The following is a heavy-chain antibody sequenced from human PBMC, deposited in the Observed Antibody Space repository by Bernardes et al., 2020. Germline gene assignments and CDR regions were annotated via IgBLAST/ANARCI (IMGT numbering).Heavy chain of an antibody. J-gene: IGHJ6*02. Sequence: GGSLRLSCAASGFTFSSYSMNWVRQAPGKGLEWVSSISSSSSYIYYADSVKGRFTISRDNAKNSLYLQMNSLRAEDTAVYYCARGDLFGVVIATPHYYYYGMDVWGQGTTVTVSS. V-gene: IGHV3-21*01. CDR3: ARGDLFGVVIATPHYYYYGMDV. D-gene: IGHD3-3*01. CDR2: ISSSSSYI. CDR1: GFTFSSYS.